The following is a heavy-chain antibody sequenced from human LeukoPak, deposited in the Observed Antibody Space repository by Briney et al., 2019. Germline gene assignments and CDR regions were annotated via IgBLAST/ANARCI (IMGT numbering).Heavy chain of an antibody. Sequence: RSGKPLQISSKASGYSFTGYWSGWLRQLPGRGLEWMGIIYPVDSATRYSPSFQGQVTISADKSISTAYLQWSSLKASDTAMYYCARRPTTVTTTGAFDIWGQGTMVTVSS. CDR2: IYPVDSAT. D-gene: IGHD4-17*01. V-gene: IGHV5-51*01. J-gene: IGHJ3*02. CDR3: ARRPTTVTTTGAFDI. CDR1: GYSFTGYW.